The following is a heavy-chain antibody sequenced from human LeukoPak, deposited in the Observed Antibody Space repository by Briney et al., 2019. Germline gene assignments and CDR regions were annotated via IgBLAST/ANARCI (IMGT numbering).Heavy chain of an antibody. D-gene: IGHD1-26*01. Sequence: PSETLSLTCAVSGYSISSGYYWGWIRQPPGKGLEWIGSIYHSGSTYYNPSLKSRVTISVDTSKNQFSLKLSSVTAADTAVYYCARQVGAYAFDIWGQGTMVTVSS. CDR1: GYSISSGYY. CDR2: IYHSGST. V-gene: IGHV4-38-2*01. CDR3: ARQVGAYAFDI. J-gene: IGHJ3*02.